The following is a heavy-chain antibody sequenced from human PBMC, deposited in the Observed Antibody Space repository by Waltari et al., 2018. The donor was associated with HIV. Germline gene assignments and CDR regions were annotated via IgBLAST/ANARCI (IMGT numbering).Heavy chain of an antibody. V-gene: IGHV3-30*18. CDR1: GFQFSPFG. D-gene: IGHD3-10*01. Sequence: QVLLEESGGGVVQSGRSMRLTCVASGFQFSPFGMHWVHQAPGKGLEWVAVISYDGHNKQYADSVKGRFTISRDNSNSTLFLQMSSLRPDDTAVYYCAKDLVTRGFFYFYGMHVWGQGTTVTVSS. CDR3: AKDLVTRGFFYFYGMHV. J-gene: IGHJ6*02. CDR2: ISYDGHNK.